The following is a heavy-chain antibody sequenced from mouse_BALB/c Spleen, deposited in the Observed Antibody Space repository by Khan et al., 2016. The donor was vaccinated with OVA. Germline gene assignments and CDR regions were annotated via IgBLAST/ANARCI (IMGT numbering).Heavy chain of an antibody. CDR1: GFTFSSYG. Sequence: EVELVESGGGLVKPGGSLKLSCVVSGFTFSSYGMSWVRQTPEKRLEWVATISGGGTYTFYSDSAKGRFTISRDNAKNNLYLQMSSLRSEDTALYYCAWRRTTRIMTGFAYWGQGTLVTVSA. D-gene: IGHD2-4*01. CDR2: ISGGGTYT. CDR3: AWRRTTRIMTGFAY. V-gene: IGHV5-9-2*01. J-gene: IGHJ3*01.